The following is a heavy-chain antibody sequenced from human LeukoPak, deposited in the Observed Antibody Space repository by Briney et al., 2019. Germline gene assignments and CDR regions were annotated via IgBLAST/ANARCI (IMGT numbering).Heavy chain of an antibody. V-gene: IGHV1-46*01. CDR1: GYTFTHYY. CDR3: ARDESISILWW. CDR2: INPSSGST. Sequence: ASVKVSCKASGYTFTHYYMHWVRQAPGQGLEWMGIINPSSGSTNYAQKFQGRVTMTRNTSTSTVYMDLSSLRSEDTAVYYCARDESISILWWWGQGTLVTVSS. J-gene: IGHJ1*01. D-gene: IGHD2-21*01.